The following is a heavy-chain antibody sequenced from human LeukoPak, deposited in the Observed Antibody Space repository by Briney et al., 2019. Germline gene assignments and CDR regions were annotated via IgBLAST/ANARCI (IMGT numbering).Heavy chain of an antibody. CDR1: GFTFSSYG. CDR3: AKDKPEWYNWKNWFDP. J-gene: IGHJ5*02. V-gene: IGHV3-30*02. D-gene: IGHD1-20*01. Sequence: GGSLRLSCAASGFTFSSYGMHWVRQAPGKGLEWVAFIQYDGSNKYHADSVKGRFTISRDNSKNTLYLQMNSLRAEDTAVYYCAKDKPEWYNWKNWFDPWGQGTLVTVSS. CDR2: IQYDGSNK.